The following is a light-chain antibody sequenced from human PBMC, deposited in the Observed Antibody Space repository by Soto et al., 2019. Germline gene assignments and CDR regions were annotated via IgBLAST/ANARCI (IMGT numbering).Light chain of an antibody. CDR3: QQYNEWPLT. CDR2: HAS. CDR1: QSVSNN. J-gene: IGKJ4*01. V-gene: IGKV3-15*01. Sequence: EIVMTQSPATLSVSPGERATLSCRASQSVSNNLAWYQQKPGQAPRLLIYHASTGATGIPARFSGSGSGTELTLTISSVQSEDFAVHYCQQYNEWPLTFGGGTKVEIK.